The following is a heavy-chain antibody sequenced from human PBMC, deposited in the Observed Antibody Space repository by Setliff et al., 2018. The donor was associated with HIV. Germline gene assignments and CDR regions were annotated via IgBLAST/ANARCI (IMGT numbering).Heavy chain of an antibody. J-gene: IGHJ5*02. CDR2: IYFNLQT. D-gene: IGHD2-15*01. CDR1: GVSISKNRNW. V-gene: IGHV4-4*02. Sequence: SETLSLTCDVSGVSISKNRNWWSWVRQPPGKGLEWIGEIYFNLQTNYNPAFKSRVSMGLDNAKDQFSLRLTSVTAADTAIYYCTRDWWAYGLMGSWGQGMLVTVPQ. CDR3: TRDWWAYGLMGS.